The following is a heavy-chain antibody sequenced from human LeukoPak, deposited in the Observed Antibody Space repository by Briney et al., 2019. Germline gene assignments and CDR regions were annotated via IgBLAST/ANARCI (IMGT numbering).Heavy chain of an antibody. J-gene: IGHJ5*02. Sequence: SETLSLTCTVSGGSISSYYWSWIRQPPGKGLEWIGYIYYSGSTNYNPSLKSRVTISVDTSKNQFSLKLSSVTAADTAVYYCASLPAASTAWGQGTLVTVSS. CDR1: GGSISSYY. D-gene: IGHD2-2*01. CDR2: IYYSGST. CDR3: ASLPAASTA. V-gene: IGHV4-59*01.